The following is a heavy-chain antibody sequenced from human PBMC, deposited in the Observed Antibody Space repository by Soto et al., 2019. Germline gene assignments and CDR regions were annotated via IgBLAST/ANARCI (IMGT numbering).Heavy chain of an antibody. J-gene: IGHJ6*02. CDR1: GYTFTSYD. Sequence: GASVKVSCKASGYTFTSYDINWVRQATGQGLEWMGWMNPNSGNTGYAQKFQGRVTMTRNASISTAYMELSSLRSEDTAVYYCARVRGVIYYYGMDVWGQGTTVTVSS. CDR2: MNPNSGNT. D-gene: IGHD3-10*01. V-gene: IGHV1-8*01. CDR3: ARVRGVIYYYGMDV.